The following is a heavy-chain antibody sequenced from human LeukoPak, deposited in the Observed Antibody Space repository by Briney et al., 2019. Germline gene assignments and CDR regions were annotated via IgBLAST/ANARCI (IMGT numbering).Heavy chain of an antibody. V-gene: IGHV1-2*02. Sequence: GASVKVSCEASGYSFTGYYIHWVRQAPGQGLAWMGWINPNTGGTNFAPKFQSRLTLTSDTPMRTAYMELSNLKSDDTAVYYCARVRTKTIFGASDAFDLWGQGTLVTVSS. CDR1: GYSFTGYY. D-gene: IGHD3-3*01. CDR3: ARVRTKTIFGASDAFDL. J-gene: IGHJ3*01. CDR2: INPNTGGT.